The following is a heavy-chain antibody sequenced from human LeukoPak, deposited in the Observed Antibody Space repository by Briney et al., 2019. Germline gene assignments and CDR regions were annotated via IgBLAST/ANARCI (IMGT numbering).Heavy chain of an antibody. Sequence: SETLSLTCTVSGGSIGTYYWSWIRQPPGQGMEWIGYMSYSGSSNYNPSLKSRVTISVDTSKNQFSLKLNNVTAADTAVYYCARVLRFLAFEYWGQGTLVTVSS. J-gene: IGHJ4*02. V-gene: IGHV4-59*01. CDR3: ARVLRFLAFEY. D-gene: IGHD3-3*01. CDR2: MSYSGSS. CDR1: GGSIGTYY.